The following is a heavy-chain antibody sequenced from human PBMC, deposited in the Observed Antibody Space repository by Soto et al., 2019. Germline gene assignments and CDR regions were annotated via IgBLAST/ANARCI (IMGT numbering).Heavy chain of an antibody. V-gene: IGHV4-31*03. J-gene: IGHJ4*02. CDR3: VRGADRYKCGF. D-gene: IGHD2-21*02. CDR2: VHYSGNI. Sequence: QVQVQESGPGLVKPSQTLSLTCTVSDDSIINGIYYWTGTRQHPGKGREWIGHVHYSGNIYYNPSLRSRVTMSVDTSKNQVSLELSAVTVADTAVYYCVRGADRYKCGFWGQGTLVTVSS. CDR1: DDSIINGIYY.